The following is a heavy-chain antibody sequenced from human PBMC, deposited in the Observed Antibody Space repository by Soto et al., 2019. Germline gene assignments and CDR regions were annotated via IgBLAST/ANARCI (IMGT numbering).Heavy chain of an antibody. Sequence: EVQLVESGGGLVQPGGSLRLSCAASGFTFSSYSMNWVRQAPGKGLEWVSYIRRSSGTIYYADTVKGRFTISRDNAKNSLYLQMNSLRAEDTAVYYCARDPDYYGSGSYLDYWGQGTLVTVSS. CDR3: ARDPDYYGSGSYLDY. CDR1: GFTFSSYS. J-gene: IGHJ4*02. CDR2: IRRSSGTI. D-gene: IGHD3-10*01. V-gene: IGHV3-48*01.